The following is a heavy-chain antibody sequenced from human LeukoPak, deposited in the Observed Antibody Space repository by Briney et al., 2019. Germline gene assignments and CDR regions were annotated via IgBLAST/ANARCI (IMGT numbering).Heavy chain of an antibody. CDR1: GFTFDDYA. Sequence: GGSLRLSCAASGFTFDDYAMHWVRQAPGKGLEGVSGISWNSGSIGYADSVKGRFTISRDNAKNSLYLQMNSLRAEDTALYYCAKGSGYEGVDYFDYWGQGTLVTVSS. J-gene: IGHJ4*02. CDR3: AKGSGYEGVDYFDY. V-gene: IGHV3-9*01. D-gene: IGHD5-12*01. CDR2: ISWNSGSI.